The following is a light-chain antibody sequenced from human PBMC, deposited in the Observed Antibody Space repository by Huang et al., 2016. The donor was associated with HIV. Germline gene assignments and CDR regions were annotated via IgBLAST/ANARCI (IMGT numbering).Light chain of an antibody. CDR1: PNISR. J-gene: IGKJ1*01. CDR3: QQYDDWPPWT. Sequence: EIVMTQSPATLSVSLGERAILSCRASPNISRLAWDQQKSGQSPRLLIYDGSSRGDGIPDRLSGSGSGTEFTLTVSSLQSEDYALYYCQQYDDWPPWTFGPWTQVDIK. V-gene: IGKV3-15*01. CDR2: DGS.